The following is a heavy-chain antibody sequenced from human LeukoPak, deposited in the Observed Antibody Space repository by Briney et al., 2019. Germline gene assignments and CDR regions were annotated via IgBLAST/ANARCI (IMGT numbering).Heavy chain of an antibody. J-gene: IGHJ6*04. CDR3: ATDLPLGSGPPYYYYGMDV. Sequence: PWASVKVSCKVSGYTLTELSMHWVRQAPGKGLEWMGGFDPEDGETIYAQKFQGRVTMTEDTSTDTAYMELSSLRSEDTAVYYCATDLPLGSGPPYYYYGMDVWGKGTTVTVSS. V-gene: IGHV1-24*01. CDR2: FDPEDGET. D-gene: IGHD3-3*01. CDR1: GYTLTELS.